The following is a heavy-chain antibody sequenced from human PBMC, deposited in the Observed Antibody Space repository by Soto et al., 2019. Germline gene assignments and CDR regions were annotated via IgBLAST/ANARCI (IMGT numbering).Heavy chain of an antibody. CDR3: ARDRCYDGTCYSASDS. Sequence: EVRLMESGGGWVQPGGSLRLSCAASGFGFSTYNMDWVRQAPGKRPEWIAYISTTSFTIYYADSVKGRFTISRDNDRNSLYLEMNSLRDEDTAVYYCARDRCYDGTCYSASDSWGQGTLVTVSS. CDR1: GFGFSTYN. D-gene: IGHD2-15*01. J-gene: IGHJ5*01. CDR2: ISTTSFTI. V-gene: IGHV3-48*02.